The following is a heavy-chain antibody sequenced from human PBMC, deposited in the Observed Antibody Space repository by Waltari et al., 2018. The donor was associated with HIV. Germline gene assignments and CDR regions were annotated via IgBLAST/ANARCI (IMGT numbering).Heavy chain of an antibody. Sequence: EVQLVESGGGLVKPGGSLRLSCAASGFTFSNAWMSWVRQAPGKGVEGVGRIKSKTDGGTTDYAAPVKGRFTISRDDSKNTLYLQMNSLKTEDTAVYYCTTLVLLGVGMDVWGQGTTVTVSS. CDR1: GFTFSNAW. J-gene: IGHJ6*02. CDR3: TTLVLLGVGMDV. D-gene: IGHD3-10*01. CDR2: IKSKTDGGTT. V-gene: IGHV3-15*01.